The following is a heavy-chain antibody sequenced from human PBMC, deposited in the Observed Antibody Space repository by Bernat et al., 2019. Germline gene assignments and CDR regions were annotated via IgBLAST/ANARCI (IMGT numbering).Heavy chain of an antibody. CDR3: ARLRGTGWSGAMDV. V-gene: IGHV4-59*08. CDR1: GDSTSRYY. J-gene: IGHJ6*02. D-gene: IGHD6-19*01. Sequence: QVQLQESGPGLVKPSETLSLTCSVSGDSTSRYYSSWIRQPPGKGLEWIAYIFNSGTTNYNPSLKRRITMSIDTSKTQFSLKLTSVTAADTAVYYCARLRGTGWSGAMDVWGRGTTVTVSS. CDR2: IFNSGTT.